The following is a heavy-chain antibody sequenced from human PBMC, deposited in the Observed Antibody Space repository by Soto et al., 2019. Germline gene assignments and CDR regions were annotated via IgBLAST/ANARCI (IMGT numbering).Heavy chain of an antibody. CDR2: IYYSGST. V-gene: IGHV4-59*01. CDR3: ARERSSGSTGYYFDY. J-gene: IGHJ4*02. CDR1: GGSISRYY. D-gene: IGHD6-19*01. Sequence: SETLSLTCTVSGGSISRYYWSWIRQPPGKGLEWIGYIYYSGSTNYNPSLKSRVTISVDTSKNQFSLKLSSVTAADTAVYYCARERSSGSTGYYFDYWGQGTLVTVSS.